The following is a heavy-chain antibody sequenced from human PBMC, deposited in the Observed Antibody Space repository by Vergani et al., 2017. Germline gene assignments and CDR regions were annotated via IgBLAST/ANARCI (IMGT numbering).Heavy chain of an antibody. CDR3: ARGRQWRLTEYLYGMDV. J-gene: IGHJ6*02. D-gene: IGHD6-19*01. V-gene: IGHV7-4-1*02. CDR1: GYTFTSYA. CDR2: INTNTGNP. Sequence: QVPLVQSGSELKKPGASVKVSCKSSGYTFTSYAMYWVRQAPGQGLEWMGWINTNTGNPTYAQGFTGRFVFSLDTSVSTAYLQISSLKAEDSAVYYCARGRQWRLTEYLYGMDVWGQGTTVTVSS.